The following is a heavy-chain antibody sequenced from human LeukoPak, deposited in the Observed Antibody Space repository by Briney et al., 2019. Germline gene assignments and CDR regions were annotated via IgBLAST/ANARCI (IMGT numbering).Heavy chain of an antibody. CDR2: IRYDGSDK. V-gene: IGHV3-30*02. Sequence: PGGSLRLSCAASGFTFGGSGMHWVRQAPGKGLEWVAFIRYDGSDKHYADSVKGRFTISRDNAKNSLYLQMNSLRDEDTAVYYCARDQKHGYTYGYPLDYWGQGTLVTVSS. D-gene: IGHD5-18*01. CDR1: GFTFGGSG. CDR3: ARDQKHGYTYGYPLDY. J-gene: IGHJ4*02.